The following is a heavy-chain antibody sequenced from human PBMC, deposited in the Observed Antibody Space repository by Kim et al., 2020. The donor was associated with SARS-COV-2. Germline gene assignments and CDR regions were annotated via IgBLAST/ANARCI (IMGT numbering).Heavy chain of an antibody. CDR1: GDSVSSNSAA. Sequence: SQTLSLTCAISGDSVSSNSAAWNWIRQSPSRGLEWLGRTYYRSKWYNDYAVSVKSRITINPDTSKNQFSLQLNSVTPEDTAVYYCARGPGLAARYYYYYGMDVWGQGTTVTVSS. J-gene: IGHJ6*02. CDR2: TYYRSKWYN. CDR3: ARGPGLAARYYYYYGMDV. V-gene: IGHV6-1*01. D-gene: IGHD6-6*01.